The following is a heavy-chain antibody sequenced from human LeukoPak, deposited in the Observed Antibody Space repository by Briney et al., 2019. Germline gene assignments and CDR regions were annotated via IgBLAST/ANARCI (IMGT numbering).Heavy chain of an antibody. CDR3: ARDLASGGYALYYFDY. D-gene: IGHD5-12*01. CDR2: ISYDGSNK. V-gene: IGHV3-30-3*01. CDR1: GFTFSSYA. J-gene: IGHJ4*02. Sequence: GRSLGLSCAASGFTFSSYAMHWVRQAPGKGLEWVAVISYDGSNKYYADSVKGRFTISRDNSKNTLYLQMNSLRAEDTAVYYCARDLASGGYALYYFDYWGQGTLVTVSS.